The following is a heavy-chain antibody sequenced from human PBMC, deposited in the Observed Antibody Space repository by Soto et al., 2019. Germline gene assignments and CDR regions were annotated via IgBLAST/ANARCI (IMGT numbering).Heavy chain of an antibody. V-gene: IGHV3-23*01. Sequence: GGSLRLSCAASGFTFSSYAMSWVRQAPGRGLEWVSGISASGTSTYNADSVKGRFTISRDNSKNTLYLQMNSLRAEDTAVYYCARDWEGLYYGMDVWGQGTTVTVSS. CDR2: ISASGTST. D-gene: IGHD1-26*01. CDR3: ARDWEGLYYGMDV. J-gene: IGHJ6*02. CDR1: GFTFSSYA.